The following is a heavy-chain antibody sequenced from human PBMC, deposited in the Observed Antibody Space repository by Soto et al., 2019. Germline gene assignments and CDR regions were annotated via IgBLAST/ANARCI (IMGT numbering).Heavy chain of an antibody. CDR3: SKSPGRLYFDY. V-gene: IGHV3-33*06. CDR2: IWYDGSNK. Sequence: PWGSLRLSCAAPGFTFSSYGMHWVRQAPGKGLEWVAVIWYDGSNKYYADSVKGRFTISRDNSKNTLYLQMNSLRAEDTAVYYWSKSPGRLYFDYWGQGTLVTVSS. J-gene: IGHJ4*02. CDR1: GFTFSSYG.